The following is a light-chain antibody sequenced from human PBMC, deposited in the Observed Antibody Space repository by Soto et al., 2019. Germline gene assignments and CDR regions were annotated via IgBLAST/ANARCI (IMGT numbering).Light chain of an antibody. Sequence: QSVLTQPPSVSGAPGQRVIISCTGSSSNIGAGRDVHWYRQFPGEAPKFLISDSNHRPSGVPDRFSVSKSGASASLAITGLRPEDEGDYFCQPYGTSLSGLYVFGTGTKLTVL. CDR1: SSNIGAGRD. J-gene: IGLJ1*01. V-gene: IGLV1-40*01. CDR2: DSN. CDR3: QPYGTSLSGLYV.